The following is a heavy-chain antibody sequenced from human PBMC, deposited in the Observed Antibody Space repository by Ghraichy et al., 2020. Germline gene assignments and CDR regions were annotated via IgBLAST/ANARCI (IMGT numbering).Heavy chain of an antibody. J-gene: IGHJ3*02. CDR1: GFTVSSNY. CDR3: ARFNRGAVAGTVRDAFDI. CDR2: IYSGGST. D-gene: IGHD6-19*01. V-gene: IGHV3-53*01. Sequence: GGSLRLSCAASGFTVSSNYMSWVRQAPGKGLEWVSVIYSGGSTYYADSVKGRFTISRDNSKNTLYLQMNSLRAEDTAVYYCARFNRGAVAGTVRDAFDIWGQGTMVTVSS.